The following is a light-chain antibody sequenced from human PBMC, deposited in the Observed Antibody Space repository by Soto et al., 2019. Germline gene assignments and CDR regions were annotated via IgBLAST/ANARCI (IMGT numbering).Light chain of an antibody. Sequence: EVVMTQSPATLSVSPGERATLSCRASQSVGSKLAWYQQKPGQAPRLLIFDAFTRATGIPARFSGSGSGTEFTLFISSLQSEDFGAYYCQQYNNWPPLTFGGGTKVEI. CDR3: QQYNNWPPLT. CDR1: QSVGSK. CDR2: DAF. J-gene: IGKJ4*01. V-gene: IGKV3-15*01.